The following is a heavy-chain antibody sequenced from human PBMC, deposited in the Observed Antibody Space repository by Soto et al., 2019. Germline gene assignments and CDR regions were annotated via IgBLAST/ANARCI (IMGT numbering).Heavy chain of an antibody. CDR2: ISSSSSYI. Sequence: GGSLSLSCAASGFPFSSYSMNWVRQAPGKGLEWVSSISSSSSYIYYADSVKGRFTISRDNAKNSLYLQMNSLRAEDTAVYYCARDRGAKLRFLEWLGNDWFDPWGQGTLVTVSS. CDR3: ARDRGAKLRFLEWLGNDWFDP. CDR1: GFPFSSYS. J-gene: IGHJ5*02. V-gene: IGHV3-21*01. D-gene: IGHD3-3*01.